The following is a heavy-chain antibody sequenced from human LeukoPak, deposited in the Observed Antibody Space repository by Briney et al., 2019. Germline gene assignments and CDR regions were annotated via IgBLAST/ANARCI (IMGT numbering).Heavy chain of an antibody. D-gene: IGHD3-10*01. J-gene: IGHJ4*02. CDR3: ARADSGSGGIDY. Sequence: PSGTLSLTCAVSGGSISSTSWWSWVRQPPGKGLEWIGEIYYSGSTNYKPSLKSRVTISLDKSKNQFSLRLSSVTAADTAAYYCARADSGSGGIDYWGQGALVTVSS. CDR2: IYYSGST. V-gene: IGHV4-4*02. CDR1: GGSISSTSW.